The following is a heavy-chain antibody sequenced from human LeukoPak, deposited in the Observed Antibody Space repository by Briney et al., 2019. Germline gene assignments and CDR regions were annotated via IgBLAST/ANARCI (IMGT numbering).Heavy chain of an antibody. V-gene: IGHV4-61*02. CDR1: GGSISSGSYY. D-gene: IGHD6-19*01. CDR3: ARDRRRAVAGNWFDP. CDR2: IYTSGST. Sequence: SQTLSLTCTVSGGSISSGSYYWSWIRQPARKGLEWIGRIYTSGSTNYNPSLKSRVTISVDTSKNQFSLELSSVTAADTAVYYCARDRRRAVAGNWFDPWGQGTLVTVSS. J-gene: IGHJ5*02.